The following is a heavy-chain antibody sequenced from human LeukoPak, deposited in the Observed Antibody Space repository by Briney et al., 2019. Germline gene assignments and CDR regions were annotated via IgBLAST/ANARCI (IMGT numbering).Heavy chain of an antibody. CDR1: GGSFSGYY. J-gene: IGHJ4*02. Sequence: SETLSLTCAVYGGSFSGYYWSWIRQPPGKGLEWIGEINHSGSSNYNPSLKSRVTISVDTSKNQVSLKLSSVIAADTAMYYCARRERWLQLGSSFDYWGQGTLVTVSS. CDR3: ARRERWLQLGSSFDY. D-gene: IGHD5-24*01. CDR2: INHSGSS. V-gene: IGHV4-34*01.